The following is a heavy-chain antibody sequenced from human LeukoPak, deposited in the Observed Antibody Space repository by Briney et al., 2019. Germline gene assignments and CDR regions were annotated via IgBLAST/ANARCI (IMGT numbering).Heavy chain of an antibody. D-gene: IGHD3-22*01. Sequence: GGSLRLSCVASGFIFSTYWMTWVRQAPGKGLEWVSAISGSGGSTYYADSVKGRFTISRDNSKNTLYLQMNSLRAEDTAVYYCAKRPKVRDDSSGYYSQGEYYYYMDVWGKGTTVTVSS. CDR2: ISGSGGST. CDR1: GFIFSTYW. V-gene: IGHV3-23*01. CDR3: AKRPKVRDDSSGYYSQGEYYYYMDV. J-gene: IGHJ6*03.